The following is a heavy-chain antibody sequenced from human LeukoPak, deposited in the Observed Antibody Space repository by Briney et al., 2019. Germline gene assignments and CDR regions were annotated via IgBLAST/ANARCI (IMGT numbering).Heavy chain of an antibody. CDR1: GFTFSSYS. Sequence: GGSLRLSCAASGFTFSSYSMNWVRQAPGKGLEWVSSISSSSSYIYYADSVKGRFTISRDNAKNSPYLQMNSLRAEDTAVYYCASPGAPTGFDYWGQGTLVTVSS. V-gene: IGHV3-21*01. CDR3: ASPGAPTGFDY. D-gene: IGHD1-14*01. J-gene: IGHJ4*02. CDR2: ISSSSSYI.